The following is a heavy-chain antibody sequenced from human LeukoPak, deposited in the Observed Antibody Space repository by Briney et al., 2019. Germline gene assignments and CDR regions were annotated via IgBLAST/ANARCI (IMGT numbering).Heavy chain of an antibody. D-gene: IGHD2-15*01. CDR3: AKDIYCSGGRCRHY. V-gene: IGHV3-23*01. Sequence: GGSLRLSCAASGFSISRSSMNWVRQAPGKGLEWVSAISGSGGSTYYADSVKGRFTISRDNSKNTLYLQMNSLRAEDTAVYHCAKDIYCSGGRCRHYWGQGTLVTVSS. J-gene: IGHJ4*02. CDR1: GFSISRSS. CDR2: ISGSGGST.